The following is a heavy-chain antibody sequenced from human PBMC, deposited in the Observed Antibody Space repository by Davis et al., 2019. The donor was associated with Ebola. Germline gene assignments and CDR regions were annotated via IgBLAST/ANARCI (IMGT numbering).Heavy chain of an antibody. CDR2: INPNSGGS. Sequence: ASVKVSCKASGYNFAIYNIHWVRQARGQGLKWMGWINPNSGGSSSTLQFQGRVTMTRDRSINTAYMELSSLTSDDTATYFCASGDTHEFWGRGTLITVSS. CDR3: ASGDTHEF. CDR1: GYNFAIYN. D-gene: IGHD2-15*01. J-gene: IGHJ4*02. V-gene: IGHV1-2*02.